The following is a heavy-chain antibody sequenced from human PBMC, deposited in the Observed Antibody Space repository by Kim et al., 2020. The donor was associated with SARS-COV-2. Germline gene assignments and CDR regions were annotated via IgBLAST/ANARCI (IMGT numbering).Heavy chain of an antibody. J-gene: IGHJ6*02. V-gene: IGHV3-23*03. D-gene: IGHD3-10*01. CDR1: GFTFSSYA. CDR2: IYSGGSST. Sequence: GGSLRLSCAASGFTFSSYAMSWVRQAPGKGLEWVSVIYSGGSSTYYADSVKGRFTISRDNSKNTLYLQMNSLRAEDTAVYYCAKCLGAVRGVIIHYYYYGMDVWGQGTTVTVSS. CDR3: AKCLGAVRGVIIHYYYYGMDV.